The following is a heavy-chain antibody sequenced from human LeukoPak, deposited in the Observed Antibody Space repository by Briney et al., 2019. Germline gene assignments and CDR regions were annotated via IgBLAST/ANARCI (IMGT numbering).Heavy chain of an antibody. J-gene: IGHJ5*02. V-gene: IGHV4-4*02. D-gene: IGHD3-10*01. Sequence: SETLSLTCAVSGGSISSSNWWSWVRQPPGKGLEWIGEIYHSGSTNYNPSLKSRVTTSVETSKNQFSLKLKSVTAADTAVYYCARGGYYGSGNDFRFDPWGQGTLVTVSS. CDR1: GGSISSSNW. CDR3: ARGGYYGSGNDFRFDP. CDR2: IYHSGST.